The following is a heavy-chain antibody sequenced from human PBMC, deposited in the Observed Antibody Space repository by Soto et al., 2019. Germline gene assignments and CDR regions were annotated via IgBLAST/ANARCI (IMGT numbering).Heavy chain of an antibody. V-gene: IGHV3-7*01. CDR2: LSPSGSQR. Sequence: GGSLRLSCDASGFTFGVFWMSWVRQGPGKGPEWVAKLSPSGSQREYVDSVKGRFTISRDTSENTLLLQMDSLRVEDTAVYYCARDDVLCDGGRCYGIPLDVWGKGTTVTVSS. J-gene: IGHJ6*04. CDR1: GFTFGVFW. D-gene: IGHD2-15*01. CDR3: ARDDVLCDGGRCYGIPLDV.